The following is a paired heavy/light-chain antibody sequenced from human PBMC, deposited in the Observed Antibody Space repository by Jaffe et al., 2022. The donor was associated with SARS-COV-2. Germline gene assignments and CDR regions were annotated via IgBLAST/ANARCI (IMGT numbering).Heavy chain of an antibody. V-gene: IGHV7-4-1*02. Sequence: QVQLVQSGSELKKPGASVKVSCKASGYTFTTYAMNWVRQAPGQGLEWMGWINTNTRNPTYAQGFTGRFVFSLDTSVSTAYLQISSLKAEDTAVYYCARALSGSFLKTAAIGGGFDYWGQGTLVTVSS. D-gene: IGHD1-26*01. J-gene: IGHJ4*02. CDR1: GYTFTTYA. CDR3: ARALSGSFLKTAAIGGGFDY. CDR2: INTNTRNP.
Light chain of an antibody. CDR3: CSYAGSSTYV. CDR1: SSDVGSYNL. Sequence: QSALTQPASVSGSPGQSITISCTGTSSDVGSYNLVSWYQQHPGKAPKFMIYEGSKRPSGVSNRFSGSKSGNTASLTISGLQAEDEADYYCCSYAGSSTYVFGTGTKVTVL. V-gene: IGLV2-23*01. J-gene: IGLJ1*01. CDR2: EGS.